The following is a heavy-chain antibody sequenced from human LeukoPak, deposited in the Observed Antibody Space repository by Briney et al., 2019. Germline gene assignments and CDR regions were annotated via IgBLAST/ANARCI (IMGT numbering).Heavy chain of an antibody. J-gene: IGHJ3*02. Sequence: GASVKVSCKASGYTFTGYYMHWVRQAPGQGLEWMGWINPNSGGTNYAQKFQGRVTMTRDTSISTAYMELSRLRSDDTAVYYCARDSYTVTSDAFDIWGQGTMVTVSS. D-gene: IGHD4-17*01. CDR1: GYTFTGYY. V-gene: IGHV1-2*02. CDR3: ARDSYTVTSDAFDI. CDR2: INPNSGGT.